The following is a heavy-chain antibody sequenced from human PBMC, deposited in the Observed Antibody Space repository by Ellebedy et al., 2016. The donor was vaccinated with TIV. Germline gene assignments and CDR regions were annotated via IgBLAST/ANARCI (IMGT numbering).Heavy chain of an antibody. V-gene: IGHV3-30-3*01. CDR1: GFTFSSYA. Sequence: GESLKISXAASGFTFSSYAMHWVRQAPGKGLEWVAVISYDGSNKYYADSVKGRFTISRDNSKNTLYLQMNSLRAEDTAVYYCARCGDSSGYYYFDYWGQGTLVTVSS. D-gene: IGHD3-22*01. CDR3: ARCGDSSGYYYFDY. CDR2: ISYDGSNK. J-gene: IGHJ4*02.